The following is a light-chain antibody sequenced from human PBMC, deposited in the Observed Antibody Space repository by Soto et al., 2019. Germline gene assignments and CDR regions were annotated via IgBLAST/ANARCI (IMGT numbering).Light chain of an antibody. V-gene: IGKV1-5*03. J-gene: IGKJ1*01. CDR2: MAS. Sequence: DIQMTQSPSTLSASAGDRVTITCRASQSISPYLAWYQQKPGKAPTLLIYMASSLQSGVPSRFSGSGSGTEFTLTISSLQPDDVATYYCQQSNSYPWTFGQGTQVDIK. CDR1: QSISPY. CDR3: QQSNSYPWT.